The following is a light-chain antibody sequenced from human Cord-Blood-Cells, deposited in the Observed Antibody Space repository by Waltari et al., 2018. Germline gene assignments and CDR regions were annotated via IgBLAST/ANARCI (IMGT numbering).Light chain of an antibody. Sequence: DVQMTQSPSSLSASVGDRVTITCQASQDISNYLNWYQKKPGKAAKLLIYDASNLETRVPSRFSGSGSGTDFNFTISSLQTEDIAPYYCQQYVNLPPTFGGGTKVEIK. CDR3: QQYVNLPPT. V-gene: IGKV1-33*01. CDR2: DAS. CDR1: QDISNY. J-gene: IGKJ4*01.